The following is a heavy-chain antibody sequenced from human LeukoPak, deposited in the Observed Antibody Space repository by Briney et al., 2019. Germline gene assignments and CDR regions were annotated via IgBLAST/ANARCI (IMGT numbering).Heavy chain of an antibody. D-gene: IGHD2-15*01. Sequence: GSSVKVSCKASGGTFSSYAISWVRQAPGQGLEWMGRIIPILGIANYAQRFQGRVTITADKSTSTAYMELRSLRSEDTAVYYCARDHVVVVVAATRSSIDYWGQGTLVTVSS. CDR2: IIPILGIA. CDR3: ARDHVVVVVAATRSSIDY. CDR1: GGTFSSYA. V-gene: IGHV1-69*04. J-gene: IGHJ4*02.